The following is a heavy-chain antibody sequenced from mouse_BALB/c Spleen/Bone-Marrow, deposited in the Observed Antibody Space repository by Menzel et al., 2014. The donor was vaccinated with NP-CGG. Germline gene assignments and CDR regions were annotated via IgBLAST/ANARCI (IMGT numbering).Heavy chain of an antibody. V-gene: IGHV5-15*02. D-gene: IGHD2-2*01. CDR3: TRDRGYDGGYYFDY. CDR2: ISNLAYSI. CDR1: GFNFSDYG. J-gene: IGHJ2*01. Sequence: DVKLVESGGGVVQPGGSRKLSCAASGFNFSDYGMAWVRLAPGKGPEWVAFISNLAYSIYYADTVTGRFTISRESAKNTLYLEMSSLRFEDTAMYYCTRDRGYDGGYYFDYWGQGTTLTVSS.